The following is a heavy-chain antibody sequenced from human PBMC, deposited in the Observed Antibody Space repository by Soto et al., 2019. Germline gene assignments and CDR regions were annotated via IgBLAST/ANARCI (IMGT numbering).Heavy chain of an antibody. J-gene: IGHJ6*02. CDR3: AREGVSPYYYDGKDV. V-gene: IGHV1-69*13. Sequence: GASVKVSCKASGGTFSSYAISWVRQAPGQGLEWMGGIIPIFGTANYAQKFQGRVTITADESTSTAYMELSSLRSEDTAVYYCAREGVSPYYYDGKDVWAQGTPVTVSS. CDR2: IIPIFGTA. CDR1: GGTFSSYA.